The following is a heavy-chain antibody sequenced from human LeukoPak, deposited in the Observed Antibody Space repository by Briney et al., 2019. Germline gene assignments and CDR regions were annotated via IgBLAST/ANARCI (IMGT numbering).Heavy chain of an antibody. J-gene: IGHJ5*02. D-gene: IGHD6-19*01. Sequence: SETLSLTCTVSGGSISSYSWSWIRQPPGKGLEWIGYIYYSGSTNYNPSLKSRVTISVDTSKNQFSLKLSSVTAADTAVYYCARQWLVYGWFDPWGQGTLVTVSS. CDR1: GGSISSYS. CDR2: IYYSGST. V-gene: IGHV4-59*01. CDR3: ARQWLVYGWFDP.